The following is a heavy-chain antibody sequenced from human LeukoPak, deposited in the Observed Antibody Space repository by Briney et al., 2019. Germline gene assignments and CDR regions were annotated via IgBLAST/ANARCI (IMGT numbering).Heavy chain of an antibody. CDR1: GFTFGNAW. CDR3: TKFDYAAFEY. D-gene: IGHD4-17*01. V-gene: IGHV3-15*01. CDR2: IKSKTNGGTT. J-gene: IGHJ4*02. Sequence: GGSLRLSCVASGFTFGNAWMSWVRQAPGKGLEWVGRIKSKTNGGTTDYAAPVKGRFTISRDDSKNTLYLQMNSLKPEDTAVYYCTKFDYAAFEYWGQGALVTVSS.